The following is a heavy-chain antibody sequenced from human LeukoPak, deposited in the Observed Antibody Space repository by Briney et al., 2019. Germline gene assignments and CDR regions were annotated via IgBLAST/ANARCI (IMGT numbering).Heavy chain of an antibody. CDR3: ARDSRQLVFDY. Sequence: SETLSLTCTVSGGSISSYYWSWLRQPPGKGLEWIGYIYYSGSTNYNPSLKSRVTISVDTSKNQFSLKLSSVTAADTAVYYCARDSRQLVFDYWGQGTLVTVSS. D-gene: IGHD6-6*01. V-gene: IGHV4-59*01. CDR2: IYYSGST. CDR1: GGSISSYY. J-gene: IGHJ4*02.